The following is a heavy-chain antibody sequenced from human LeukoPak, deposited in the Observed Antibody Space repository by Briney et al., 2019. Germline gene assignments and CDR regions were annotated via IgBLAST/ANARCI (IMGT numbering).Heavy chain of an antibody. D-gene: IGHD2-2*01. CDR2: INWNGGST. CDR3: ARVLYQPTYKDAFDI. J-gene: IGHJ3*02. V-gene: IGHV3-20*04. Sequence: GGSLRLSCAASGFTFDDYGMSWVRQAPGKGLEWVSGINWNGGSTGYADSVKGRFSISRDKAKNSLYLQMNSLRAEDTAVYYCARVLYQPTYKDAFDIWGQGTMVTVSS. CDR1: GFTFDDYG.